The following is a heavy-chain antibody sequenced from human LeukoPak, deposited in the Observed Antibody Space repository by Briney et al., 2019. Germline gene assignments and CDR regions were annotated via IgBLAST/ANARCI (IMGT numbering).Heavy chain of an antibody. V-gene: IGHV4-39*07. Sequence: SETLSLTCTVSGGSISSSSYFWDWIRQPPGKGLEWIGSISYSGSTYYNPSLKSRVTISVDTSKNQFSLKLSSVTAADTAVYYCARSVKAFDPWGQGTLVTVSS. CDR2: ISYSGST. D-gene: IGHD4-23*01. J-gene: IGHJ5*02. CDR3: ARSVKAFDP. CDR1: GGSISSSSYF.